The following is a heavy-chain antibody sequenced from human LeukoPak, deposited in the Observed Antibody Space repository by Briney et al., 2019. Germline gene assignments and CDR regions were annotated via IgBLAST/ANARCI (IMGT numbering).Heavy chain of an antibody. Sequence: PGGSLRLSCAASGFTVSSNYMSWVRQAPGKGLEWVSVIYSGGSTYYADSVKGRFTISRDNSKNTLYFQMNSLRAEDTAVYYCARASNTIFGVVIDYWGQGTLVTVSS. J-gene: IGHJ4*02. CDR1: GFTVSSNY. V-gene: IGHV3-53*01. CDR3: ARASNTIFGVVIDY. D-gene: IGHD3-3*01. CDR2: IYSGGST.